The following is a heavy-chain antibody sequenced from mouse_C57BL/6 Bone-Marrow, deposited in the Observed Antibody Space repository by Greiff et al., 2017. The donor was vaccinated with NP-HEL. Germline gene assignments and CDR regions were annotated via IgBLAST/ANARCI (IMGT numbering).Heavy chain of an antibody. CDR2: IYPRDGST. CDR1: GYTFTSYD. CDR3: ARWGPYYAMDY. Sequence: QVQLKQSGPELVKPGASVKLSCKASGYTFTSYDINWVKQRPGQGLEWIGWIYPRDGSTKYNEKFKGKATLTVDTSSSTAYMELHSLASEDSAVYFCARWGPYYAMDYWGQGTSVTVSS. J-gene: IGHJ4*01. V-gene: IGHV1-85*01.